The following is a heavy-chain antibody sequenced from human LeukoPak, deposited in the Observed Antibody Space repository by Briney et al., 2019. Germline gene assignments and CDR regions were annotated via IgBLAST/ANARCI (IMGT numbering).Heavy chain of an antibody. J-gene: IGHJ3*02. CDR1: GGTFSSYA. V-gene: IGHV1-69*05. D-gene: IGHD4-11*01. Sequence: SVKVSCKASGGTFSSYAIIWVRQAPGQGLEWVGGIIPIFGTANYAQKFQGRVTITTDESTSTAYMELSSLRSEDTSMYYCATDLMSDYSNPNDAFDIWGQGTMVTISS. CDR2: IIPIFGTA. CDR3: ATDLMSDYSNPNDAFDI.